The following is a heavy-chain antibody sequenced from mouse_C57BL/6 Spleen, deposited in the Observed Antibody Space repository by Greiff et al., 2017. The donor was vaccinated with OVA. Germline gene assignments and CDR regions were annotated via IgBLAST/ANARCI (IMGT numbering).Heavy chain of an antibody. CDR1: GYTFTSYW. J-gene: IGHJ3*01. D-gene: IGHD1-1*01. CDR2: IDPNSGGT. Sequence: QVQLQQPGAELVKPGASVKLSCKASGYTFTSYWMHWVKQRPGRGLEWIGRIDPNSGGTKYNEKFKSKATLTVDKPSSTAYMPLSSLTSEDSAVYYCARSLYYYGSSSFAYWGQGTLVTVSA. V-gene: IGHV1-72*01. CDR3: ARSLYYYGSSSFAY.